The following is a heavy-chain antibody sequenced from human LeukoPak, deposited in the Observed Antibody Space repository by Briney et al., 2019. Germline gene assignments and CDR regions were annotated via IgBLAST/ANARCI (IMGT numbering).Heavy chain of an antibody. D-gene: IGHD3-16*01. V-gene: IGHV4-30-2*03. J-gene: IGHJ4*02. Sequence: PSQTLSLTCAVSGGSISSGGYSWSWIRQPPGKGLEWIGYIYHSGSTYYNPSLKSRVTISVDTSKNQFSLKLSSVTAADTAVYYCARLGVYDYVPPIDYWGQGTLVTVSS. CDR1: GGSISSGGYS. CDR2: IYHSGST. CDR3: ARLGVYDYVPPIDY.